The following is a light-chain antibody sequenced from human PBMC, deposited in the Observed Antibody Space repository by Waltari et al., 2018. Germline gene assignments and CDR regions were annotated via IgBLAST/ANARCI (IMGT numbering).Light chain of an antibody. V-gene: IGKV3-15*01. J-gene: IGKJ2*01. Sequence: EIVMTQSPATLYVSPGERATLSCRASESVNSNLAWYQQKPGQAPRLLIYGASTRATGIPARFSGSGSGTEFTLTISSLQSEDFAVYYCQQYNNWYTFGQGTKLEIK. CDR3: QQYNNWYT. CDR1: ESVNSN. CDR2: GAS.